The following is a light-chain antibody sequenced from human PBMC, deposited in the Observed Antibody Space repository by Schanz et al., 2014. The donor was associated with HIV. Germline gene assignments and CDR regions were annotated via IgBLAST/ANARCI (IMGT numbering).Light chain of an antibody. J-gene: IGLJ1*01. CDR2: DVS. CDR1: SGDFSSYNY. CDR3: CSYTTPSTYV. Sequence: QSALTQPASVSGSPGQSISISCTGTSGDFSSYNYVSWYQQHRGKAPKLMIYDVSNRPSGVSSRFSGSKSGNTASLTISGVQAEDEADYYYCSYTTPSTYVFGAGTKLAVL. V-gene: IGLV2-14*03.